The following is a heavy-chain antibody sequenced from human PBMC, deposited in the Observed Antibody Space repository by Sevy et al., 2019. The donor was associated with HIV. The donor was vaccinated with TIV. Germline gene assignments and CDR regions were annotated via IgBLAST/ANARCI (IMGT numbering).Heavy chain of an antibody. V-gene: IGHV1-69*13. CDR2: FIPMFDTA. CDR3: AGSYFDSSGYSPLYYYGMDV. D-gene: IGHD3-22*01. J-gene: IGHJ6*02. CDR1: GGTFSNYA. Sequence: ASVKVSCKASGGTFSNYAISWVRQAPGQGLEWMGGFIPMFDTANYAQKFQGTVTLTADGSTTTAYMELSSLRSDDTAVYYCAGSYFDSSGYSPLYYYGMDVWAQGTTVTVSS.